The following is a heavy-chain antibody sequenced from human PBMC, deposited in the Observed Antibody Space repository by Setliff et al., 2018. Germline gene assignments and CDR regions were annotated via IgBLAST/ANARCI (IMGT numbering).Heavy chain of an antibody. D-gene: IGHD3-22*01. J-gene: IGHJ4*02. CDR3: AREKADYSDSGGYHGGFYFDS. V-gene: IGHV4-61*02. CDR1: GDSISGAKYY. CDR2: IYTDGST. Sequence: SETLSLTCTVSGDSISGAKYYWSWIRQSAGKGLECIGRIYTDGSTKYNPSLNSRVALSIYTSKNQFSLKVISVTAADTAVYYCAREKADYSDSGGYHGGFYFDSWGQGALGTVSS.